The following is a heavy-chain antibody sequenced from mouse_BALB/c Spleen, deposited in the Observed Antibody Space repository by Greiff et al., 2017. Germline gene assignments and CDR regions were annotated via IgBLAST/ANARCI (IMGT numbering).Heavy chain of an antibody. CDR1: GFTFSSFG. J-gene: IGHJ4*01. V-gene: IGHV5-17*02. Sequence: EVKLVESGGGLVQPGGSRKLSCAASGFTFSSFGMHWVRQAPEKGLEWVAYISSGSSTIYYADTVKGRFTISRDNPKNTLFLQMTSLRSEDTAMYYCAREGSPRAMDYWGQGTSVTVSS. CDR3: AREGSPRAMDY. CDR2: ISSGSSTI.